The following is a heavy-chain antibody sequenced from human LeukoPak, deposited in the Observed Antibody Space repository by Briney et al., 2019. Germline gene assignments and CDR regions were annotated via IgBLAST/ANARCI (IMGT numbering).Heavy chain of an antibody. D-gene: IGHD6-6*01. J-gene: IGHJ5*02. CDR1: GYTFISYA. CDR3: ARDLYVASIAARGWFDP. Sequence: VASVKVSCKASGYTFISYAMHWVRQAPGQRLEWMGWINAGNGNTKYSQKFQGRVTITRDTSASTAYMELSSLRSEDTAVYYCARDLYVASIAARGWFDPWGQGTLVTVSS. CDR2: INAGNGNT. V-gene: IGHV1-3*01.